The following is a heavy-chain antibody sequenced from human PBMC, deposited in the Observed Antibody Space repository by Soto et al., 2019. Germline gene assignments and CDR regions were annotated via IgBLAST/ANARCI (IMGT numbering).Heavy chain of an antibody. Sequence: SLRLSCAASGFTFSSYGMHWVRQAPGKGLEWVAVISYDGSNKYYADSVKGRFTISRDNSKNTLYLQMNSLRAEDTAVYYCAKEYYYDSSGYTPDYWGQGTLVTVSS. J-gene: IGHJ4*02. D-gene: IGHD3-22*01. CDR1: GFTFSSYG. V-gene: IGHV3-30*18. CDR3: AKEYYYDSSGYTPDY. CDR2: ISYDGSNK.